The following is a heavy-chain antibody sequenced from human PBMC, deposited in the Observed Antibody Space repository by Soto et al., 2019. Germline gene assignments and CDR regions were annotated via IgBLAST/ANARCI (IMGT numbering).Heavy chain of an antibody. CDR3: ARVYPSDTRYGYVGNNWLDP. D-gene: IGHD5-18*01. J-gene: IGHJ5*02. CDR1: GYTFTSYY. V-gene: IGHV1-46*03. Sequence: QVQLVQSGAEVKKPGASVKVSCKASGYTFTSYYMHWVRQAPGQGLEWMGIINPSVGSTSYAQKFQGRVTMTRDTSTSTVYMELSSLRSEDTAVYYCARVYPSDTRYGYVGNNWLDPWGQGTLVTVSS. CDR2: INPSVGST.